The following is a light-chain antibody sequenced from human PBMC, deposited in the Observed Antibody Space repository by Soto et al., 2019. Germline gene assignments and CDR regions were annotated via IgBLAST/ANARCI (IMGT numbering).Light chain of an antibody. V-gene: IGLV3-21*04. CDR2: YDS. J-gene: IGLJ2*01. CDR1: NIGIKS. Sequence: SYVLTQSPSVSVAPGNTARVTCGGNNIGIKSVHWYQQKPGQAPVLVISYDSDRPSGIPERFSGSNSGNTATLTISRVEAVDEADYYCQVWDSSSDHVVFGGGTKLTVL. CDR3: QVWDSSSDHVV.